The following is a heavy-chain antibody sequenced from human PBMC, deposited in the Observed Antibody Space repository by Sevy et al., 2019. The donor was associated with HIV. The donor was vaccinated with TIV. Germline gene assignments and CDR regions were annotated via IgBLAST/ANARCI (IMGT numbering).Heavy chain of an antibody. V-gene: IGHV3-11*01. CDR2: ISSSGSTI. CDR1: GFTFSDYY. J-gene: IGHJ4*02. D-gene: IGHD3-22*01. Sequence: GGSLRLSCAASGFTFSDYYMSWIRQAPGKGLEWVSYISSSGSTIYYADSVKGRFTISRDNAKNSLYLQMNCLRAEDTAVYYCARALEYYDSSGYTNPLDPFDYWGQGTLVTVSS. CDR3: ARALEYYDSSGYTNPLDPFDY.